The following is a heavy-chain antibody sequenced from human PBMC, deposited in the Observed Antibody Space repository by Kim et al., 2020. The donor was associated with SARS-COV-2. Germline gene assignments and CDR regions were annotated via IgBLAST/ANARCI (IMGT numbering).Heavy chain of an antibody. CDR1: GFTFSNYD. J-gene: IGHJ6*02. CDR2: IGTAGDT. V-gene: IGHV3-13*04. CDR3: ARADSGSSFTAYYYYGMDV. Sequence: GGSLRLSCAASGFTFSNYDMHWVRQATGKGLEWVSTIGTAGDTYYPGSVKGRCTISRENAKNSLYLQMNSLRAVDTAVYYSARADSGSSFTAYYYYGMDVWGQGTTVTVSS. D-gene: IGHD1-26*01.